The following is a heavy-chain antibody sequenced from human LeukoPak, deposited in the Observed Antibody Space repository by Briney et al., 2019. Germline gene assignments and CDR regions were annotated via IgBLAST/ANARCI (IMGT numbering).Heavy chain of an antibody. CDR2: ITGSGGST. CDR1: GFTFSSYA. V-gene: IGHV3-23*01. Sequence: QPGGSLRLSCAASGFTFSSYAMSWVRQAPGKGLEWVSAITGSGGSTYYAVSVKGRFTISRDNSKNTLYPKMNSLRAEDTAVYYCAKRSRYCSGGSCYSWFDYWGQGTLVTVSS. D-gene: IGHD2-15*01. J-gene: IGHJ4*02. CDR3: AKRSRYCSGGSCYSWFDY.